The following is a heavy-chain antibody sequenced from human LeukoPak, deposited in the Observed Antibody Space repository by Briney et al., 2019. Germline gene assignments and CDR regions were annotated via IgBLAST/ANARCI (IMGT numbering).Heavy chain of an antibody. Sequence: SETLSLTCTVSGGSIGSSPYYWGWIRQPPGKGLEWIGNIYYSGSTYYNPSLKTRVTISVDTSKNQFSLELTSVTAADTAVYYCARHASVDGNWPRPLDYWGQGSLVTVSS. CDR3: ARHASVDGNWPRPLDY. J-gene: IGHJ4*02. D-gene: IGHD6-19*01. CDR2: IYYSGST. CDR1: GGSIGSSPYY. V-gene: IGHV4-39*01.